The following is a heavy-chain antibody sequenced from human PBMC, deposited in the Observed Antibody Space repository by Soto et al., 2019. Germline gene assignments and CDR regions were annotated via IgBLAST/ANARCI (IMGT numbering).Heavy chain of an antibody. J-gene: IGHJ4*02. V-gene: IGHV3-23*01. Sequence: EVQVSESGGGLVQPGGSLRLSCVVSGFTFSTSAMSWVRQAPGKGLEWVSALDPGGSTFYADSVKGRFTISRDTSKNTLFLQMNSLRAEDTAVYFCAKVSWCNGGLCFTREDYWGQGILVTVSS. CDR3: AKVSWCNGGLCFTREDY. D-gene: IGHD2-8*02. CDR2: LDPGGST. CDR1: GFTFSTSA.